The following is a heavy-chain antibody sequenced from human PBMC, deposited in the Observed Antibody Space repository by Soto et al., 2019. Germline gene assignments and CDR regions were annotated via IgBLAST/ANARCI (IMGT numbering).Heavy chain of an antibody. CDR1: GGSISSSSYY. V-gene: IGHV4-39*01. J-gene: IGHJ6*02. D-gene: IGHD3-3*01. CDR2: IYYSGST. CDR3: ARVNYDFWSGYYRYYYYGMDV. Sequence: SETLSLTCTVSGGSISSSSYYWGWIRQPPGKGLEWIGSIYYSGSTYYNPSLKSRVTISVDTSKNQFSLKLSSATAADTAVYYCARVNYDFWSGYYRYYYYGMDVWGQGTTV.